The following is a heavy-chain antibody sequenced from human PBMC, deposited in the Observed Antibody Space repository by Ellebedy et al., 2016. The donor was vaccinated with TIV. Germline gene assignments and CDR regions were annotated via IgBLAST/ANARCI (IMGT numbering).Heavy chain of an antibody. CDR2: ISYDGGDE. CDR1: GFTFSTYA. Sequence: PGGSLRLSCAASGFTFSTYAMHWVRLAPGKGLEWVTVISYDGGDEYYADSVKGRFTISRDNSKNTLYLQMHSLRAEDTAVYYCARDRETWFGDPTGLDYWGQGTLVTVSS. D-gene: IGHD3-10*01. CDR3: ARDRETWFGDPTGLDY. J-gene: IGHJ4*02. V-gene: IGHV3-30-3*01.